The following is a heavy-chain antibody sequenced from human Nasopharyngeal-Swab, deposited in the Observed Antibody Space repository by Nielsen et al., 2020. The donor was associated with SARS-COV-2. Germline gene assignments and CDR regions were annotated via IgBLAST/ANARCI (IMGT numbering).Heavy chain of an antibody. Sequence: GESLKISCAGSGFTFSSSWMHWVRQAPGQGLVWVSRMKTDESDIQYADSVKGRFTISSDNAKNTLYLQMNNLRDEDTAVYFCARAGNYYFESVGQGTLVTVSS. CDR1: GFTFSSSW. J-gene: IGHJ4*02. CDR3: ARAGNYYFES. V-gene: IGHV3-74*03. CDR2: MKTDESDI.